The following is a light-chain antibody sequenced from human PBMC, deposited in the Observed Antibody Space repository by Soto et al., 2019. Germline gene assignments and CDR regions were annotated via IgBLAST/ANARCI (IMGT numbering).Light chain of an antibody. CDR1: SSDVGNYNL. V-gene: IGLV2-23*01. CDR2: EGS. J-gene: IGLJ1*01. CDR3: CSYAGSSTYV. Sequence: QSALTQPASVSGSPGQSITISCTGTSSDVGNYNLVSWYQQHPGKAPKLMIYEGSKRPSGVSNRFSGSKSGNTASLTISILQAEDEAHYYCCSYAGSSTYVFGAGTKVIV.